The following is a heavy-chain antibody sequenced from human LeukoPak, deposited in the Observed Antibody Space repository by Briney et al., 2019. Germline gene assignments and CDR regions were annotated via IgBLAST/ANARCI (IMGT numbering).Heavy chain of an antibody. CDR1: GGSISSYY. CDR3: ARDEGDFWTGLDY. D-gene: IGHD3/OR15-3a*01. Sequence: SETLSLTCTVSGGSISSYYWSWIRQPPGKGLEWIGYIYYSGSTNYNPSLKSRVTISVDTSKNQFSLKLSSVTAADTAVYYCARDEGDFWTGLDYWGQGTLVTVSS. J-gene: IGHJ4*02. V-gene: IGHV4-59*01. CDR2: IYYSGST.